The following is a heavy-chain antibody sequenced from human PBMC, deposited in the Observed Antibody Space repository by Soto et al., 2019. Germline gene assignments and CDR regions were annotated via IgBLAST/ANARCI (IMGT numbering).Heavy chain of an antibody. CDR2: TSPSSLAT. V-gene: IGHV1-2*02. J-gene: IGHJ4*02. D-gene: IGHD2-21*01. CDR1: GYTLTELS. CDR3: AREDAERATRFLDY. Sequence: ASVKVSCKVSGYTLTELSMHWVRQAPGQGLEWMGWTSPSSLATNYAQRFQGRVTMSRDRATSTVYMELSRLRSEDTAVYYCAREDAERATRFLDYWGQGTVVTVSS.